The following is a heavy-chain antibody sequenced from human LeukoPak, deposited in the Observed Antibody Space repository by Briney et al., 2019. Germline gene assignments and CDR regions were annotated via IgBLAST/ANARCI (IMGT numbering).Heavy chain of an antibody. D-gene: IGHD1-26*01. V-gene: IGHV3-33*01. Sequence: GSLGLSCAASGFTFNNHAIHWVRQAPGKGLEWVAVIWDDGTKKDYADSVKGRFTISRDNSKNTLYLQMNSLRAEDTAVYYCARNSDSRKWGFLYYFDYWGQGTLVTVSS. J-gene: IGHJ4*02. CDR3: ARNSDSRKWGFLYYFDY. CDR2: IWDDGTKK. CDR1: GFTFNNHA.